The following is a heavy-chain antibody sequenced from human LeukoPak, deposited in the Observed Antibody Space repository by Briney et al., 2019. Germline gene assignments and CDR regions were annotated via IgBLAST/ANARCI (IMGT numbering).Heavy chain of an antibody. J-gene: IGHJ6*02. CDR2: ISYDGSNK. D-gene: IGHD3-22*01. Sequence: GRSLRLSCAASGFTFSSYAMHWVRQAPGKGLEWVAVISYDGSNKYYADSVKGRFTISRDNSKNTLYLQMNSLRAEDTAVYYCARDNQKTYYYDSSGPSLYYYYGMDVWGQGTTVTVSS. CDR3: ARDNQKTYYYDSSGPSLYYYYGMDV. V-gene: IGHV3-30-3*01. CDR1: GFTFSSYA.